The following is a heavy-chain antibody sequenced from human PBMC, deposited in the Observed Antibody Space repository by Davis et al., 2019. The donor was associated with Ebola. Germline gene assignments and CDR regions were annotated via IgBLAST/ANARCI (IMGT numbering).Heavy chain of an antibody. V-gene: IGHV3-48*02. J-gene: IGHJ5*01. CDR1: GFTFSFYS. D-gene: IGHD1-20*01. CDR2: ISSSNRTT. CDR3: ATISGITGSDS. Sequence: GESLKISCAASGFTFSFYSMNWVRQAPGKGLEWVSYISSSNRTTHYADSVKGRFTISRDNAKNSLFLQMSSLRDEDTAVYYCATISGITGSDSWGQGTLVTVSS.